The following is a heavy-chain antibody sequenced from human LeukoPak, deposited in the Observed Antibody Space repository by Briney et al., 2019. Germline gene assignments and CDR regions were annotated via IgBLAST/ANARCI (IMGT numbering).Heavy chain of an antibody. CDR1: GGTFSSYA. J-gene: IGHJ4*02. CDR3: ARDRNNYDSSGYYYPSGY. Sequence: GASVKVSCKASGGTFSSYAISWVRQAPGQGLEWMGGIIPIFGTANYAQKFQGRVTITADESTSTAYMELSSLRSEDTAVYYCARDRNNYDSSGYYYPSGYWGQGTLVTVSS. D-gene: IGHD3-22*01. CDR2: IIPIFGTA. V-gene: IGHV1-69*13.